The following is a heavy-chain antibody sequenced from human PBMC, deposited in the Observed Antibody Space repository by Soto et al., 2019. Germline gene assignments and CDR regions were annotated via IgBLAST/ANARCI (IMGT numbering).Heavy chain of an antibody. V-gene: IGHV4-59*01. CDR1: GGSISSNY. CDR2: VYNSGGT. D-gene: IGHD6-13*01. CDR3: ARYRREAVAGYTLDN. J-gene: IGHJ4*02. Sequence: SETLSLTCTVSGGSISSNYWTWIRQPPGKGLEWIGYVYNSGGTNYNPSLKSRVTISEDTSKSHFSLKVSSMTAADTAVYYCARYRREAVAGYTLDNWGQGILVTVSS.